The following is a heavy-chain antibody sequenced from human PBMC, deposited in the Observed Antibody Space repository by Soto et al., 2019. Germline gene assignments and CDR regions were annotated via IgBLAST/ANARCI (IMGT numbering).Heavy chain of an antibody. D-gene: IGHD6-19*01. CDR1: GGSLSSGGYY. CDR3: ARDSGYTSRWLAY. J-gene: IGHJ4*02. Sequence: SETLFLTCTVSGGSLSSGGYYWSWIRQHPGKGLEWIGYIYYSGSTYYNPSLKSRVTISVDTSKNQFSLKLSSVTAADTAVYYAARDSGYTSRWLAYWGQGTLDPVSS. V-gene: IGHV4-31*03. CDR2: IYYSGST.